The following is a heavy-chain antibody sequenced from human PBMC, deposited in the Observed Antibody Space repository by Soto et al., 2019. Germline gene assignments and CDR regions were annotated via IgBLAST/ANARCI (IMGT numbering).Heavy chain of an antibody. V-gene: IGHV4-4*07. Sequence: TLSLTCTVSGGSISGYYWSWVRQPAGKGLEWVGRIYSDGTTNYSPSLKSRVTMSLDTSKDQFSLHLNSVTAADTAVYYCSRVGCSNSKCYTRGMDVWGQGTTVTVSS. CDR3: SRVGCSNSKCYTRGMDV. CDR1: GGSISGYY. J-gene: IGHJ6*02. CDR2: IYSDGTT. D-gene: IGHD2-2*01.